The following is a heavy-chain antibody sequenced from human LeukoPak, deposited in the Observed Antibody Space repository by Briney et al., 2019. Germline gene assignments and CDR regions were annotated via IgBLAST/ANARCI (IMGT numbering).Heavy chain of an antibody. V-gene: IGHV3-23*01. Sequence: GGSLRLSGTASGFTFSSYTMSWVRQAPGKGLKWVSTITTGGPNTYYADSVKGRFTVSRDDSKNTLYLQMNSLRAEDTAVYYCAKDGGLWVSAHWGDSWGRGTLVTVSS. CDR2: ITTGGPNT. D-gene: IGHD7-27*01. CDR3: AKDGGLWVSAHWGDS. J-gene: IGHJ4*02. CDR1: GFTFSSYT.